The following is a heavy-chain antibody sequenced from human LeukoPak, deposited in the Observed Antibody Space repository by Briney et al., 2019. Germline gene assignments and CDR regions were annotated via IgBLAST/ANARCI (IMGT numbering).Heavy chain of an antibody. D-gene: IGHD6-13*01. CDR2: IWYDGSNK. J-gene: IGHJ3*02. Sequence: GGSLRLSCAASGFTFSSYGMHWVRQAPGKGLESVAVIWYDGSNKYYADSVKGRFTISRDNSKNTLYLQMNSLRAEDTAVYYCARVEQQLVISYAFDIWGQGTMVTVSS. CDR3: ARVEQQLVISYAFDI. V-gene: IGHV3-33*01. CDR1: GFTFSSYG.